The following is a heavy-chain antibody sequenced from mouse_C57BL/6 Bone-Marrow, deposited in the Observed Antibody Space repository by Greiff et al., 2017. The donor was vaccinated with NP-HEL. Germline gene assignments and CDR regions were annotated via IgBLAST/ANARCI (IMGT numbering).Heavy chain of an antibody. CDR3: AFYYYGSSPFAD. D-gene: IGHD1-1*01. V-gene: IGHV1-52*01. Sequence: VQLQQPGAELVRPGSSVKLSCKASGYTFTSYWMHWVKQRPIQGLEWIGNIDPSDSETHYNQKFKDKATLTVDKSSSTAYMQISSLTSEDSAVYYCAFYYYGSSPFADWGQGTLVTVSA. CDR1: GYTFTSYW. CDR2: IDPSDSET. J-gene: IGHJ3*01.